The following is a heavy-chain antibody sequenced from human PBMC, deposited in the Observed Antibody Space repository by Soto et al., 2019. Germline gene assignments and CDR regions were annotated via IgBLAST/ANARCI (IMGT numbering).Heavy chain of an antibody. Sequence: SETLSLTCTVSGGSISSGDYYWSWIRQPPGKGLEWIGYIYYSGSTYYNPSLKSRVTISVDTSKNQFSLKLSSVTAADTAVYYCARVGIYYYDSSGPTPEPVAFDIWGQGTMVTVSS. J-gene: IGHJ3*02. CDR3: ARVGIYYYDSSGPTPEPVAFDI. CDR2: IYYSGST. D-gene: IGHD3-22*01. V-gene: IGHV4-30-4*01. CDR1: GGSISSGDYY.